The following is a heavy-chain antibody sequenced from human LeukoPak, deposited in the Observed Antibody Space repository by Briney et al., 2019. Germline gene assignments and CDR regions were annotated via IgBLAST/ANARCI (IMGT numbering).Heavy chain of an antibody. CDR2: INPNSGGT. V-gene: IGHV1-2*04. CDR3: AREYGSEPNGYYYYGMDV. Sequence: GASVKVSCKASGYTFTGYYMHWVRQAPGQGLEWMGWINPNSGGTNYAQKFQGWVTMTRDTSISTAYMELSRLRSDDTAVYYCAREYGSEPNGYYYYGMDVWGQGTTVTVSS. CDR1: GYTFTGYY. J-gene: IGHJ6*02. D-gene: IGHD3-10*01.